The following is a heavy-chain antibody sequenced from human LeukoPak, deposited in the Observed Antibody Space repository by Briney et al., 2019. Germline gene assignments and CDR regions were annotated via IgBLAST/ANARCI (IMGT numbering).Heavy chain of an antibody. CDR3: ASAYTYVRLGDH. J-gene: IGHJ4*02. V-gene: IGHV3-74*01. CDR1: GLSFSNYW. Sequence: GGSLRLSCEVPGLSFSNYWMHWVRQAPGKGLVWVARTNLHGTAVDYADSVKGRFIISRDNAKNTLFLQMNSLRVEDTAVYYCASAYTYVRLGDHWGQGTLVTVSS. D-gene: IGHD3-16*01. CDR2: TNLHGTAV.